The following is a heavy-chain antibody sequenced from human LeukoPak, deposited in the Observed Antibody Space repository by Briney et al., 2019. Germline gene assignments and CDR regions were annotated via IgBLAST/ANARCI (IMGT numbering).Heavy chain of an antibody. CDR3: ARDRYIVRGVILWFDP. CDR1: TFTFSSYN. CDR2: ISSSSYI. J-gene: IGHJ5*02. V-gene: IGHV3-21*01. D-gene: IGHD3-10*01. Sequence: GGSLRLSCAASTFTFSSYNMNWVRQAPGKGLEWFSSISSSSYIYYADSVKGRFTISRDNAKNSLYLQMNSLRAEDTAVYYCARDRYIVRGVILWFDPWGQGTLVTVSS.